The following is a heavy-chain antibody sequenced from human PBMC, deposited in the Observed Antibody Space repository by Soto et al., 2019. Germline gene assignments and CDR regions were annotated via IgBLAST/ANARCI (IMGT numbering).Heavy chain of an antibody. D-gene: IGHD6-6*01. CDR3: ARDGPSIAAQNYYYYYGMDV. CDR2: IIPIFGTA. CDR1: GGTFSSYA. Sequence: SVKVSCKASGGTFSSYAISWVRQAPGQGXEWTGGIIPIFGTANYAQKFQGRVTITADESTSTAYMELSSLRSEDTAVYYCARDGPSIAAQNYYYYYGMDVWGQGTTVTVSS. V-gene: IGHV1-69*13. J-gene: IGHJ6*02.